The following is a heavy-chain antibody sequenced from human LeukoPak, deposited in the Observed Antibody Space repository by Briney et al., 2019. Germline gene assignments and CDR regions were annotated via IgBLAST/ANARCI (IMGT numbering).Heavy chain of an antibody. J-gene: IGHJ4*02. D-gene: IGHD4-17*01. V-gene: IGHV1-69*05. CDR2: IIPIFGTA. CDR1: GGTFSSYA. CDR3: ARNDYGDYALFG. Sequence: SVKVSCKASGGTFSSYAISWVRQAPGQGLEWMGGIIPIFGTANYAQKFQGRVTITTDESTSTAYMELSSLRSEDTAVYYCARNDYGDYALFGWGQGTLVTISS.